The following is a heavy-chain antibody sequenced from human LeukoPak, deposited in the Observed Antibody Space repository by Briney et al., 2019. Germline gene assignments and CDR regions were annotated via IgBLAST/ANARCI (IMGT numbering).Heavy chain of an antibody. CDR3: ARVRSYDSSGYPDY. Sequence: GASVKVSCKASGYTFTSYYVHWVRQAPGEGLEWMGIINPSGGSTIYAQKFQGRVTMTWDMSTSTVYMELSSLRSEDTAVYYCARVRSYDSSGYPDYWGQGTLVTVSS. D-gene: IGHD3-22*01. J-gene: IGHJ4*02. CDR1: GYTFTSYY. V-gene: IGHV1-46*01. CDR2: INPSGGST.